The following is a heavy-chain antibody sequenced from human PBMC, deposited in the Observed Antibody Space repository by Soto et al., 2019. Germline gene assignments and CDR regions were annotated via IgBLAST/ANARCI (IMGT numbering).Heavy chain of an antibody. J-gene: IGHJ4*02. V-gene: IGHV1-69*13. CDR2: IIPIFGTA. Sequence: SVKVSCKASGGTFSSYAISWVRQAPGQGLEWMGGIIPIFGTANYAQKFQGRVTITADESTSTAYMELSSLRSEDTAVYYCARGDDFWSGRTDYFDYWGQGTLVTVSS. CDR1: GGTFSSYA. CDR3: ARGDDFWSGRTDYFDY. D-gene: IGHD3-3*01.